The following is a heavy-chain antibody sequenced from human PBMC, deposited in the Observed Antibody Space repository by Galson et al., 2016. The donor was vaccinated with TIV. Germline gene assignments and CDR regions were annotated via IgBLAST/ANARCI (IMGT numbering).Heavy chain of an antibody. D-gene: IGHD3-16*02. CDR1: GSIYTNYL. CDR3: ARHDYDGILGSYPGAIHY. CDR2: IYPSDSDT. Sequence: QSGAEVTKPGESLKISCKASGSIYTNYLIGWVRQMPGKCLEWMGIIYPSDSDTRYSTSFQVQVPFSVDKSINTAYLQWSSLTVSDSAMYYCARHDYDGILGSYPGAIHYWGQGTLLTVPS. V-gene: IGHV5-51*01. J-gene: IGHJ4*02.